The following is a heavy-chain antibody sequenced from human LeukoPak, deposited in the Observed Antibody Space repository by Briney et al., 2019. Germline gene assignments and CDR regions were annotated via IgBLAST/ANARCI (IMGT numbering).Heavy chain of an antibody. V-gene: IGHV1-18*01. J-gene: IGHJ5*02. Sequence: ASVKVSCKASGYTFTSYGISWVRQAPGQGLEWMGWISAYNGNTNYAQKLQGRVTMTTDTSTSTAYMELRSLRSDDTAVYYCARDLRIAAVGSRAVFDPWGQGTLVTVSS. CDR3: ARDLRIAAVGSRAVFDP. D-gene: IGHD6-13*01. CDR2: ISAYNGNT. CDR1: GYTFTSYG.